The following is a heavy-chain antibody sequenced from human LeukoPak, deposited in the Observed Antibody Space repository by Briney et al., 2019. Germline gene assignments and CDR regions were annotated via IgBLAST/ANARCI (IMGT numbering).Heavy chain of an antibody. CDR3: ASSGYDSGTDY. Sequence: SETLSLTCTVSGGSISSYYWSWIRQPPGKGLEWIGYIYYSGGTNYNPSLKSRVTISVDTSKSQFSLKLSSVTAADTAVYYCASSGYDSGTDYWGQGTLVTVSS. V-gene: IGHV4-59*08. D-gene: IGHD5-12*01. CDR2: IYYSGGT. J-gene: IGHJ4*02. CDR1: GGSISSYY.